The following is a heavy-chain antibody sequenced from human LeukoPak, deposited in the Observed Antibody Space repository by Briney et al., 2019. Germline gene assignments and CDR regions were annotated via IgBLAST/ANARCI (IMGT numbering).Heavy chain of an antibody. Sequence: SGGSLRLSCAASGFTFSSYAMSWVRQAPGKGLEWVSAISGSGGSTYYADSVKGRFTISRDNSKNTLYLQMNSLRAEDTAVYYCAKAPGGYSYGVVYFDYWGQGTLVTVSS. CDR3: AKAPGGYSYGVVYFDY. CDR2: ISGSGGST. J-gene: IGHJ4*02. V-gene: IGHV3-23*01. D-gene: IGHD5-18*01. CDR1: GFTFSSYA.